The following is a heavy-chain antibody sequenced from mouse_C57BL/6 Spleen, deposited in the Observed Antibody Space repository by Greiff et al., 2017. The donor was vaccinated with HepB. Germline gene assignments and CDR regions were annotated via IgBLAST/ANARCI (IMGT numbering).Heavy chain of an antibody. V-gene: IGHV14-2*01. Sequence: VQLQQSGAELVQPGASVKLSCTASGFNIKDYYMHWVKQRTEQGLEWIGRIDPEDGETKSAPKFQGKASITADTSSNTAYLQLSSLTSEDTAGYYCARSAGAYAMDYWGQGTSVTVSS. J-gene: IGHJ4*01. CDR3: ARSAGAYAMDY. CDR2: IDPEDGET. CDR1: GFNIKDYY.